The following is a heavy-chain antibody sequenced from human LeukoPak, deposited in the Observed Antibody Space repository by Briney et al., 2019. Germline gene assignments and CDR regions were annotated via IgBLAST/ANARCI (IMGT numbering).Heavy chain of an antibody. J-gene: IGHJ3*02. CDR1: GGSISSYY. CDR3: ARANRPWRDAFDI. D-gene: IGHD6-6*01. Sequence: PSETLSLTCTVSGGSISSYYWSWIRQPPGKGLEWIGYIYHSGSTYYNPSLKSRVTISVDRSKNQFSLKLSSVTAADTAVYYCARANRPWRDAFDIWGQGTMVTVSS. V-gene: IGHV4-59*12. CDR2: IYHSGST.